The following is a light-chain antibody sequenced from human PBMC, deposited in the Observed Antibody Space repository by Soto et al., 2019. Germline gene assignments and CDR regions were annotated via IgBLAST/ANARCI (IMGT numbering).Light chain of an antibody. V-gene: IGLV2-14*01. Sequence: QSVLTQTASVSGSPGQSITISCTGTSSDIGGYDYVSWYQQYPGKAPKLMIYDVSNRPSGVSDRFSGSKSANTASLTISGLQAEDEADYYCNSYTTSSSLYVFGTGTKLTVL. CDR1: SSDIGGYDY. CDR3: NSYTTSSSLYV. J-gene: IGLJ1*01. CDR2: DVS.